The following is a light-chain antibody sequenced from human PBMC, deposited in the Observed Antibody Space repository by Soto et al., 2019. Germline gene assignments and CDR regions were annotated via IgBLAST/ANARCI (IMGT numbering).Light chain of an antibody. CDR1: NSDIGGYNY. Sequence: QSVLTQPASVSGSPGQSITISCTGSNSDIGGYNYVSWYQQHPGKAPKLLIFGVTNRPSGVSDRFSGSKSGNTASLTISALQAEDEADYYCTSYTSVTIVVFGGGTQLTVL. CDR3: TSYTSVTIVV. CDR2: GVT. V-gene: IGLV2-14*01. J-gene: IGLJ2*01.